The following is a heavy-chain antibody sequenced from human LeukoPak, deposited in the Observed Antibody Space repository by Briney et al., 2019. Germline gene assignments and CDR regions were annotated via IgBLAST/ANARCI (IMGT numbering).Heavy chain of an antibody. CDR2: ISSSSSYI. Sequence: GGSLRLSCAASGFTFDNYVMAWFRQAPGKGLEWVSSISSSSSYIYYADSVKGRFTISRDNAKNSLYLQMNSLRAEDTAVYYCARGPDYYYYMDVWGKGTTVTVSS. J-gene: IGHJ6*03. D-gene: IGHD3-10*01. V-gene: IGHV3-21*01. CDR1: GFTFDNYV. CDR3: ARGPDYYYYMDV.